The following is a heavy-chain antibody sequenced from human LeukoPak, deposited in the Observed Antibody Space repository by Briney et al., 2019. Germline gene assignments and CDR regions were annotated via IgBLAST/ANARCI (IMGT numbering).Heavy chain of an antibody. V-gene: IGHV1-8*01. D-gene: IGHD3-10*01. CDR2: MNPNSGNT. CDR1: GYTFTSYD. J-gene: IGHJ5*02. Sequence: ASVKVSCKASGYTFTSYDINWVRQATGHGLEWMGWMNPNSGNTGYAQKFQGRVTMTRNTSISTAYMELSSLRSEDTAVYYCARRPPRYYSVNWFDPWGQGTLVTVSS. CDR3: ARRPPRYYSVNWFDP.